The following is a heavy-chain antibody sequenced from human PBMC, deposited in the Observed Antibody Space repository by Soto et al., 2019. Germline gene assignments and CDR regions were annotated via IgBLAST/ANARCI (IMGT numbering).Heavy chain of an antibody. CDR2: INIDGSNR. Sequence: PGGSLRLSCGASGFTFSRYWMHWVRQAPGKGLEWVSRINIDGSNRDYADSVKGRFTISRDSARKTLFLQMISLRADDTAVYYCARGMPFESGGYFHPNLFDPWGQGTQVTVS. CDR3: ARGMPFESGGYFHPNLFDP. J-gene: IGHJ5*02. V-gene: IGHV3-74*01. CDR1: GFTFSRYW. D-gene: IGHD3-22*01.